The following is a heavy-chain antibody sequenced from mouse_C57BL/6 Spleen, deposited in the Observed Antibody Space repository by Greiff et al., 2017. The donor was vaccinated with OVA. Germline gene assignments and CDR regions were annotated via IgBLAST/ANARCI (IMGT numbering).Heavy chain of an antibody. J-gene: IGHJ2*01. CDR3: ARSYDGYYRY. Sequence: EVQLQQSGPELVKPGASVKISCKASGYSFTGYYMNWVKQSPEKSLEWIGEINPSTGGTTYNQKFKAKATLTVDKSSSTAYMQLKSLTSEDSAVYYCARSYDGYYRYWGQGTTLTVSS. D-gene: IGHD2-3*01. CDR1: GYSFTGYY. V-gene: IGHV1-42*01. CDR2: INPSTGGT.